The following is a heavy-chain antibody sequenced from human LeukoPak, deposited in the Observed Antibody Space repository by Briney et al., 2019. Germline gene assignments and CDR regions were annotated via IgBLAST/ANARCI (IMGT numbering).Heavy chain of an antibody. J-gene: IGHJ6*02. D-gene: IGHD4-11*01. CDR2: IYYSGNT. Sequence: SETLSLTCTVSGGSIRSYYWSWIRQPPGKGLEWIGYIYYSGNTNYNPSLKSRVTISVDTSKNQFSLKLNSVTDTDTAMYYCARTEYDYNNYAYYYGMDVWGQGTTVTVSS. V-gene: IGHV4-59*08. CDR3: ARTEYDYNNYAYYYGMDV. CDR1: GGSIRSYY.